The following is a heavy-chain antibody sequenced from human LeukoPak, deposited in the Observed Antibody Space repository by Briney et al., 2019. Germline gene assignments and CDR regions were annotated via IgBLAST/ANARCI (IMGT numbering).Heavy chain of an antibody. CDR3: ARNPNYDFWSGYYFDY. J-gene: IGHJ4*02. CDR2: IIPIFGTA. D-gene: IGHD3-3*01. V-gene: IGHV1-69*05. CDR1: GGTFSSYA. Sequence: SVKVSCKASGGTFSSYAISWVRQAPGQGLEWMGRIIPIFGTANYAQKFQGRVTITTDESTSTAYMELSSLRSEDTAVYYCARNPNYDFWSGYYFDYWGQGTPVTVSS.